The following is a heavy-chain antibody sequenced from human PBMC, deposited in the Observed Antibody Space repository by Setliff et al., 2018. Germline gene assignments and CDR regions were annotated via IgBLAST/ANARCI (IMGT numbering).Heavy chain of an antibody. CDR1: GFTFSSYG. CDR3: AKDPRDTYYNFGY. V-gene: IGHV3-30*02. J-gene: IGHJ4*02. CDR2: IRYDGSNK. D-gene: IGHD3-3*01. Sequence: GGSPRLSCAASGFTFSSYGMHWVRQAPGKGLEWVAFIRYDGSNKYYADSVKGRFTISRDNSKNTLYLQMNGLRAEDTAVYYCAKDPRDTYYNFGYWGQGTLVTVSS.